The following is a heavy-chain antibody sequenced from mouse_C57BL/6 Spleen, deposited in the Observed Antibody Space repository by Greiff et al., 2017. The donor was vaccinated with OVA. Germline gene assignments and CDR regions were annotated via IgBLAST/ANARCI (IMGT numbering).Heavy chain of an antibody. CDR2: ISYDGSN. CDR3: ARGDGYDETVFAY. D-gene: IGHD2-2*01. CDR1: GYSITSGYY. V-gene: IGHV3-6*01. Sequence: EVQLQESRPGLVKPSQSLSLTCSVTGYSITSGYYWNWIRQFPGNKLEWMGYISYDGSNNYNPSLKNRISITRDTSKNQFFLKLNSVTTEDTATYYCARGDGYDETVFAYWGQGTLVTVSA. J-gene: IGHJ3*01.